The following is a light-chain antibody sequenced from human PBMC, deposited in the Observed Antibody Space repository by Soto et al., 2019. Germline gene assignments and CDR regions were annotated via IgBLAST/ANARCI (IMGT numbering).Light chain of an antibody. Sequence: DIQITQSPSALSASVGDRATLSCRASQSMGNWLAWYMQKPGPAPKLLIYEASNLESGVPSRFRCRGAGTEFTLNISSLEAEDVGTYYCPLYKDHTWTFGQGTKVDIK. CDR3: PLYKDHTWT. J-gene: IGKJ1*01. CDR2: EAS. CDR1: QSMGNW. V-gene: IGKV1-5*01.